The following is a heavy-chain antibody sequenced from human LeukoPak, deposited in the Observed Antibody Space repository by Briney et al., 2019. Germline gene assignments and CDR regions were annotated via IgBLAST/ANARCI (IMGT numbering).Heavy chain of an antibody. J-gene: IGHJ4*02. D-gene: IGHD3-22*01. CDR3: ASKTYYYDSSGYYIGNFFDY. Sequence: SETLSLTCTVSGYSISSGYYWGWIRQPPGKGLEWIGSIYHSGSTYYNPSLKSRVTISVDTSKNQFSLKLSSVTAADTAVYYCASKTYYYDSSGYYIGNFFDYWGQGTLVTVSS. V-gene: IGHV4-38-2*02. CDR1: GYSISSGYY. CDR2: IYHSGST.